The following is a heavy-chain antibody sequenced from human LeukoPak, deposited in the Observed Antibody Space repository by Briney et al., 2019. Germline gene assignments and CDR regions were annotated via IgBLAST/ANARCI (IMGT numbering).Heavy chain of an antibody. CDR1: GGSISSYY. D-gene: IGHD2-2*01. CDR3: ARVEVGYCSSTSCYGKAPYYYYYMDV. CDR2: IYTSGST. Sequence: SETLSLTCTVSGGSISSYYWSWIRQPAGKGLEWIGRIYTSGSTNYNPSLKSRVTMSVDTSKNQFSLKLSSVTAADTAVYYCARVEVGYCSSTSCYGKAPYYYYYMDVWGKGTTVTVSS. V-gene: IGHV4-4*07. J-gene: IGHJ6*03.